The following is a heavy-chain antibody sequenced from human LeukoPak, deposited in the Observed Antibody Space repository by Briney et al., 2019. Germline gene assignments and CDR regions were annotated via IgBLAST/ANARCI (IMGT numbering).Heavy chain of an antibody. V-gene: IGHV1-18*04. CDR1: GYTFTSYY. J-gene: IGHJ5*02. CDR3: ARSPAFMRTAGTILFDP. D-gene: IGHD6-19*01. Sequence: ASVKVSCKASGYTFTSYYMHWVRQAPGQGLEWMGWISAYNGNTNYAQKLQGRVTMTTDTSTNTAYMELRSLRSDDTAVFYCARSPAFMRTAGTILFDPWGQGTLVTVSS. CDR2: ISAYNGNT.